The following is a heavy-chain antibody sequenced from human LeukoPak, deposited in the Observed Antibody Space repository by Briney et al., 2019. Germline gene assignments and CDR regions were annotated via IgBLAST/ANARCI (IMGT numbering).Heavy chain of an antibody. D-gene: IGHD6-6*01. CDR3: ARDLDPSSSPFPYYFDY. Sequence: GGSLRLSCAASGFTFSSYWMRWVRQAPGKGLEWVANIKQDGREKYYVDSVKGRFTISRDNAKNSLYLQMNSLRAEDTALYYCARDLDPSSSPFPYYFDYWGQGTLVTVSS. V-gene: IGHV3-7*01. CDR2: IKQDGREK. CDR1: GFTFSSYW. J-gene: IGHJ4*02.